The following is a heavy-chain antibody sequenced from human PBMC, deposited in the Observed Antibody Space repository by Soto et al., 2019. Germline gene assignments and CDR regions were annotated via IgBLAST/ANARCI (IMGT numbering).Heavy chain of an antibody. CDR3: ATGPLYASGVANY. Sequence: SVKVSCKASGGTFSNDVINWVRQAPGQGLEWMGGITPIFSTTKYAQKFQGRVTVTTDESASTVYLELSSLRSEDTAVYYCATGPLYASGVANYWGQGALVTASS. D-gene: IGHD3-10*01. V-gene: IGHV1-69*05. J-gene: IGHJ4*02. CDR2: ITPIFSTT. CDR1: GGTFSNDV.